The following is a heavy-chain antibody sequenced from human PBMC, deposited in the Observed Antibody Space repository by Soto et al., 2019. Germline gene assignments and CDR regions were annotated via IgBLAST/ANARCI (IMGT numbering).Heavy chain of an antibody. V-gene: IGHV1-69*13. CDR3: ARDSVAARPKDYYYYGMDV. J-gene: IGHJ6*02. CDR1: GGTFSSYA. D-gene: IGHD6-6*01. Sequence: ASVKVSCKASGGTFSSYAISWVRQAPGQGLEWMGGIIPIFGTANYAQKFQGRVTITADESTGTAYMELSSLRSEDTAVYYCARDSVAARPKDYYYYGMDVWGQGTTVTVSS. CDR2: IIPIFGTA.